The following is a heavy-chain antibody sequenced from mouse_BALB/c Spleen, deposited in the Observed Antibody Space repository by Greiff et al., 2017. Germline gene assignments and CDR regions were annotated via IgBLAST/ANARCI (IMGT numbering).Heavy chain of an antibody. D-gene: IGHD2-1*01. J-gene: IGHJ4*01. CDR2: ISSGSSTI. CDR3: AREGFLPSYAMDY. Sequence: EVKLVESGGGLVQPGGSRKLSCAASGFTFSSFGMHWVRQAPEKGLEWVAYISSGSSTIYYADTVKGRFTISRDNPKNTLFLQMTSRRSEDTAMYYCAREGFLPSYAMDYWGQGTSVTVSS. CDR1: GFTFSSFG. V-gene: IGHV5-17*02.